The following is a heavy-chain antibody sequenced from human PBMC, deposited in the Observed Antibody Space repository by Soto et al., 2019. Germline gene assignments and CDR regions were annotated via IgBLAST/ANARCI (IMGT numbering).Heavy chain of an antibody. CDR2: ISAYSGIT. V-gene: IGHV1-18*01. Sequence: QVQLVQSGVEVKQPGASVKVSCKASGYTFTIYGISWMRQAPGPGLEWMGWISAYSGITKYAQKVQGRVTMTTDTSTSTAYMELRSLRSDDTAVYYCARVNLSGTGYYFDYWGQGTLVTVSS. D-gene: IGHD3-9*01. CDR3: ARVNLSGTGYYFDY. J-gene: IGHJ4*02. CDR1: GYTFTIYG.